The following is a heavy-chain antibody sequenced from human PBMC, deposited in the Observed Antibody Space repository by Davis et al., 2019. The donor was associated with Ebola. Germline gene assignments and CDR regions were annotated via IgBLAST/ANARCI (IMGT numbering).Heavy chain of an antibody. Sequence: PSETLSLTCTVSGDYISGYYWSWIRQPPGKGLEWIGYIYYSGSTNYNPSLKSRVTISVDTSKNQFSLKLSSVTAADTAVYYCARFLMEPRGGDWFDPWGQGTLVTVSS. J-gene: IGHJ5*02. CDR1: GDYISGYY. CDR3: ARFLMEPRGGDWFDP. D-gene: IGHD2-21*01. CDR2: IYYSGST. V-gene: IGHV4-59*01.